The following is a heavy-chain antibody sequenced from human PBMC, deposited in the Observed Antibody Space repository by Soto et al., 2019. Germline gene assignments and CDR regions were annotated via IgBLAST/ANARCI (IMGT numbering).Heavy chain of an antibody. V-gene: IGHV1-8*01. D-gene: IGHD3-16*01. J-gene: IGHJ5*02. CDR2: MNPNSGNT. CDR1: GYTFTSYD. Sequence: ASVKVSCKASGYTFTSYDINWVRQATGQGLEWMGWMNPNSGNTGYAQKFQGRVTMTRNTSISTAYMELSSLRSEDTAVYYCATGLLRGNWFDPWGQGTLVTVSS. CDR3: ATGLLRGNWFDP.